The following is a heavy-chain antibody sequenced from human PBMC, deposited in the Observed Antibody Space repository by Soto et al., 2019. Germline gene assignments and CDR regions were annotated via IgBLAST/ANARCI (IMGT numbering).Heavy chain of an antibody. J-gene: IGHJ5*02. CDR2: IWYDGSNK. Sequence: QVQLVESGGGVVQPGRSLRLSCAASGFTFSSYGMHWVRQAPGKGLEWVAAIWYDGSNKYYADSVKGRFTISRYNSKDALHGQLNGLRAADPAVYYCGRDHTDKCSGGRGFWFDPWGQGTLVTFSS. V-gene: IGHV3-33*01. D-gene: IGHD2-15*01. CDR1: GFTFSSYG. CDR3: GRDHTDKCSGGRGFWFDP.